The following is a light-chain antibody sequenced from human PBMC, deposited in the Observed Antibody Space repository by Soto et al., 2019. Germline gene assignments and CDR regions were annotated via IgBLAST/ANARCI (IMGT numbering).Light chain of an antibody. CDR1: SSDVGGYDY. V-gene: IGLV2-8*01. J-gene: IGLJ1*01. CDR2: EVN. CDR3: TSYGGSNNYV. Sequence: QSALTQPPSASGSPGQSVTISCSGTSSDVGGYDYVSWFQQHPGKAPKLMIYEVNKWPSGVPDRFSGSKSGNTASLTVSGLQPEDEADYYCTSYGGSNNYVFGTGTKLTVL.